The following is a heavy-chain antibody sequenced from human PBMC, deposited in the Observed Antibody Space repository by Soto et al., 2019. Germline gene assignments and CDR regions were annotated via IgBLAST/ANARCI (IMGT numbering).Heavy chain of an antibody. D-gene: IGHD3-22*01. CDR3: ARGAITMRVGGLDP. Sequence: SETLSLTCTVSGGSISSGNYYWSWIRQHPGKGLEWIGYIYNSGYTYYNPSLNSRVAISRDTSKNQLSLNLSSVTAADTAVYYCARGAITMRVGGLDPLGQGTLVTVSS. CDR1: GGSISSGNYY. J-gene: IGHJ5*02. V-gene: IGHV4-31*03. CDR2: IYNSGYT.